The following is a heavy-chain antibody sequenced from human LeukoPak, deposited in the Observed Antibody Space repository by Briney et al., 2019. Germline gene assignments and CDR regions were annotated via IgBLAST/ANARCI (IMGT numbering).Heavy chain of an antibody. CDR3: ARGQWLDVPYYYYYMDV. J-gene: IGHJ6*03. D-gene: IGHD6-19*01. CDR1: GFTFDDYA. Sequence: QTGRSLRLSCAASGFTFDDYAMHWVRQAPGKGLEWVSGISWNSGSIGYADSVKGRFTISRDNAKNSLYLQMNSLRAEDTAVYYCARGQWLDVPYYYYYMDVWGKGTTVTVSS. V-gene: IGHV3-9*01. CDR2: ISWNSGSI.